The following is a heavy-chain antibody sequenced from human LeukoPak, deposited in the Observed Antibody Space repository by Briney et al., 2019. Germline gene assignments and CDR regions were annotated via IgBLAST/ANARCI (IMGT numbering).Heavy chain of an antibody. CDR3: ARDQLKDRYYYDSGGYYP. D-gene: IGHD3-22*01. V-gene: IGHV1-69*13. Sequence: SVKVSCKASGGTFSSYAISWVRQAPGQGLEWMGGIIPIFGTANYAQKFQGRVTITADESTSTAYMELSSLRSEDTAVYYCARDQLKDRYYYDSGGYYPWGQGTLVTVSS. J-gene: IGHJ5*02. CDR2: IIPIFGTA. CDR1: GGTFSSYA.